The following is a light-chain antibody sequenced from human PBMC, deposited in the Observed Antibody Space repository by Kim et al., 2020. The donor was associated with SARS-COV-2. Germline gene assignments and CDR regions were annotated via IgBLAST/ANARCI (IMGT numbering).Light chain of an antibody. V-gene: IGKV3-20*01. CDR2: GTS. J-gene: IGKJ2*01. CDR1: QSVRGGH. Sequence: LSLGERVALSCRASQSVRGGHLAWYQHRPGQTPRLLIYGTSSRATGVPDRFSGSGSGTDFTLTIARLEPEDVAVYYCQHYGGPPYTFGQGTKLEI. CDR3: QHYGGPPYT.